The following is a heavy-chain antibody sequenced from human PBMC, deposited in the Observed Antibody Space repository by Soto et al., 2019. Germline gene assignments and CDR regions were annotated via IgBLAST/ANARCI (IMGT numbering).Heavy chain of an antibody. D-gene: IGHD3-3*02. V-gene: IGHV4-39*01. CDR1: GDSIISRDFY. J-gene: IGHJ5*02. Sequence: SDPLSLTYTVSGDSIISRDFYWGWVRQPPGKGLEWIGSIFYLGSSYYNPSLKSRVTMSVDTSKNQFSLRLRSVTAADTALYFCARHSLALRKNNWFDPWGQGIMVTVSS. CDR3: ARHSLALRKNNWFDP. CDR2: IFYLGSS.